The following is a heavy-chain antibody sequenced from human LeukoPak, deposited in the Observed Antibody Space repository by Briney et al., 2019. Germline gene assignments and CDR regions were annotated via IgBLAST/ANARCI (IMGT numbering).Heavy chain of an antibody. CDR2: IYYSGST. Sequence: SETLSLTCTVSGGSISSYYWSWIRQPPGKGLEWIGYIYYSGSTNYNPSLKSRVTISVDTSKNQFSLKLSSVTAAGTAVYYCAREYSSSWYGPEVFDPWGQGTLVTVSS. D-gene: IGHD6-13*01. J-gene: IGHJ5*02. CDR3: AREYSSSWYGPEVFDP. V-gene: IGHV4-59*08. CDR1: GGSISSYY.